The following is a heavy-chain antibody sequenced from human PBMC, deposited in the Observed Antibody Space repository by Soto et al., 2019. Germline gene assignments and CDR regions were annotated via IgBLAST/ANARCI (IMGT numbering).Heavy chain of an antibody. CDR3: GRREGLATIFYYFDY. V-gene: IGHV4-39*01. CDR1: GGSVSSSSYY. Sequence: SETLSLTCTVSGGSVSSSSYYWGWVRQPPGKGLEWIGSVYYSGSTYYNPSLESRVTISVDKSKNQFSLKLMSLSAADTAVYYFGRREGLATIFYYFDYCGKGALAPLAS. J-gene: IGHJ4*02. CDR2: VYYSGST. D-gene: IGHD1-26*01.